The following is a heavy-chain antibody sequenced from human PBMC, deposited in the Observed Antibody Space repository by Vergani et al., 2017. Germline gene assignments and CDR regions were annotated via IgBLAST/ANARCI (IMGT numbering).Heavy chain of an antibody. CDR3: ASVEMAAEYYFDY. CDR2: IYHSGST. J-gene: IGHJ4*02. CDR1: GGSISSGGYS. Sequence: QLQLQESGSGLVKPSQTLSLTCAVSGGSISSGGYSWSWIRQPPGKGLEWIGYIYHSGSTYYNPSLKIRVTISVDTSKNQFSLKLSSVTAADTAVYYCASVEMAAEYYFDYWGQGTLVTVSS. D-gene: IGHD5-24*01. V-gene: IGHV4-30-2*01.